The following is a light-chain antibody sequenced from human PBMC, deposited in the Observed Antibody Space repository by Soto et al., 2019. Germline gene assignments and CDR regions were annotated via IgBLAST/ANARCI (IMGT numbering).Light chain of an antibody. Sequence: EIVMTQSPATLSVSPGERATLSCRASQSVSSSYLAWYQQKPGQAPRLLIYGASSRATGTPDRFSGSGSGTDFTLIIDRLEPEDFALYYCLQYGSTPGTFGQGTKVDLK. J-gene: IGKJ1*01. CDR1: QSVSSSY. CDR3: LQYGSTPGT. V-gene: IGKV3-20*01. CDR2: GAS.